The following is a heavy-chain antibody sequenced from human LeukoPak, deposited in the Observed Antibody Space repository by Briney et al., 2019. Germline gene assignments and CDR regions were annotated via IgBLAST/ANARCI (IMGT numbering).Heavy chain of an antibody. J-gene: IGHJ5*02. CDR3: ARAPKDWNYDFWSGMGSFDP. V-gene: IGHV1-2*02. Sequence: ASVKVSCKASGYTFTGYYMHWVRQAPGQGLEWMGWINPNSGGTNYAQKFQGRVTMTRDTSISTAYMELSGLRSDDTAVYYCARAPKDWNYDFWSGMGSFDPWGQGTLVTVSS. CDR2: INPNSGGT. CDR1: GYTFTGYY. D-gene: IGHD3-3*01.